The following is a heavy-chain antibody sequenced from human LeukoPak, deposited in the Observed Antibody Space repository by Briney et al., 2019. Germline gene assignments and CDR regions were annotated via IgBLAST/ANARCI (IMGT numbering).Heavy chain of an antibody. V-gene: IGHV3-74*01. D-gene: IGHD1-26*01. Sequence: GGSLRLSCEASGFDFSSHWMHWVRQAPGKGLVWISNIRGDGSLLGYADSVKGRFTVSRDNAKNTLFQHMTSLRAEDTAVYYCARDEVGAPPIDYWGQGALVTVSS. CDR1: GFDFSSHW. CDR3: ARDEVGAPPIDY. J-gene: IGHJ4*02. CDR2: IRGDGSLL.